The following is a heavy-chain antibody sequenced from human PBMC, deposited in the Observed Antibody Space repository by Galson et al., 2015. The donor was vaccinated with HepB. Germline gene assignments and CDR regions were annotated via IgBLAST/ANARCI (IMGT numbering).Heavy chain of an antibody. CDR3: ARKYDSSGYFDY. CDR1: GFTFSGYA. CDR2: INGTGGSS. J-gene: IGHJ4*02. V-gene: IGHV3-23*01. D-gene: IGHD3-22*01. Sequence: SLRLSCAASGFTFSGYAMGWVRQAPGKGLEWVSTINGTGGSSQYADSVKGRFTISSDNSKNTLYLQMNSLRAEDTAVYYCARKYDSSGYFDYWGQGTLVTVSS.